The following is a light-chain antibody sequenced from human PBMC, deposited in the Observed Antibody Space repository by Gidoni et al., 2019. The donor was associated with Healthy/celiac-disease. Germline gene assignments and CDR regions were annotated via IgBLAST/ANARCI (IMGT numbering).Light chain of an antibody. Sequence: DIAMTQSPLSLPVTPGEPASISCRSSQSLLHSNGYNYLDWYLQKPGQSPQLLIYLGSNRASGVPDRFSGSGSGTDFTLKISRVEAEDVGVYYCMQALQNPPGTFGPGTKVDIK. CDR2: LGS. CDR3: MQALQNPPGT. J-gene: IGKJ3*01. V-gene: IGKV2-28*01. CDR1: QSLLHSNGYNY.